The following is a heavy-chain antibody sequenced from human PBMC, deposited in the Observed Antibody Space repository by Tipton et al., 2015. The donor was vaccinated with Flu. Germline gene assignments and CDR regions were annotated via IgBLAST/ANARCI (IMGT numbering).Heavy chain of an antibody. CDR2: ISSSGNTI. V-gene: IGHV3-48*03. CDR3: ATLTGDDF. D-gene: IGHD3-9*01. J-gene: IGHJ4*02. Sequence: SLRLSCAASGFTFSSYEMNWVRQASGKGLEWVSYISSSGNTISYADSVRGRFTISRGNTKKSLYLQLNSLRAEDTAIYYCATLTGDDFWGQGILVTVSS. CDR1: GFTFSSYE.